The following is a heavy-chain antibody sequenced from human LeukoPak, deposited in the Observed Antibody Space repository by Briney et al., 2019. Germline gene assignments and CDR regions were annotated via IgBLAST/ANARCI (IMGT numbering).Heavy chain of an antibody. CDR1: GGSISSYH. V-gene: IGHV4-59*01. J-gene: IGHJ4*02. CDR2: IYYSGST. D-gene: IGHD6-19*01. CDR3: ARGGSSGWYHSYYFDY. Sequence: SETLSLTCTVSGGSISSYHWSWIRQPPGKGLEWIGCIYYSGSTNYNPSLKSRVTISVDTSKNQFSLKLSSVTAADTAVYYCARGGSSGWYHSYYFDYWGQGTLVTVSS.